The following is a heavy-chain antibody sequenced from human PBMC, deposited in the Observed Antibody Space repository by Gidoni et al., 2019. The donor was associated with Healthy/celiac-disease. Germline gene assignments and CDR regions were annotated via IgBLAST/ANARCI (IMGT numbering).Heavy chain of an antibody. CDR3: ARDFCGGDCWGRMDV. J-gene: IGHJ6*03. V-gene: IGHV3-20*04. CDR1: GFTFDDYG. CDR2: LNWNGGST. D-gene: IGHD2-21*02. Sequence: EVQLVESGGGVVRPGGSLRLSCAASGFTFDDYGMSWDRQAPGKWLEWVYGLNWNGGSTGYADSVKGRFTISRDNAKNSLYLQMNSLRAEDTALYYCARDFCGGDCWGRMDVWGKGTTVTVSS.